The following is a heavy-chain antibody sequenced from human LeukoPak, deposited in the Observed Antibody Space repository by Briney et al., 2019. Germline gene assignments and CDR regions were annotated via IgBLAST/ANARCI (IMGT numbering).Heavy chain of an antibody. CDR3: ARGRVLLWFGESLKYYFDY. CDR2: INHSGST. Sequence: KPSETLSLTCAVYGGSFSGYYWSWIRQPPGKGLEWIGEINHSGSTNYNPSLKSRVTISVDTSKNQFSLKLSSVTAADTAVYYCARGRVLLWFGESLKYYFDYWGQGTLVTVSS. CDR1: GGSFSGYY. D-gene: IGHD3-10*01. J-gene: IGHJ4*02. V-gene: IGHV4-34*01.